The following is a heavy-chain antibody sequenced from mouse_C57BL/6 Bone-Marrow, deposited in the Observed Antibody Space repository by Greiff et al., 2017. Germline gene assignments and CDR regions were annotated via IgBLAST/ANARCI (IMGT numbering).Heavy chain of an antibody. Sequence: EVNLVESGGGLVKPGGSLKLSCAASGFTFSSYAMSWVRQTPEKRLEWVATISDGGSYTYYPDNVKGRFTISRDNAKNNLYLQMSHLKSEDTAMYYCAREDYGSSQFAYWGQGTLVTVSA. V-gene: IGHV5-4*01. CDR1: GFTFSSYA. CDR3: AREDYGSSQFAY. D-gene: IGHD1-1*01. J-gene: IGHJ3*01. CDR2: ISDGGSYT.